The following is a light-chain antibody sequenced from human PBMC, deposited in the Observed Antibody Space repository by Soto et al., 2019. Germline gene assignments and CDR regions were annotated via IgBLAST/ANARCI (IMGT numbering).Light chain of an antibody. CDR1: QNIRSY. CDR3: QESFYAPPT. V-gene: IGKV1-39*01. CDR2: ETS. J-gene: IGKJ1*01. Sequence: DVQMTQAPSSLSASVGERVTITCRASQNIRSYLSWYQQKPGKAPKLLIFETSTLQSGVPSRFTGAGSGTDFTLTISSLQPEGFATYYCQESFYAPPTFGQGTKVDIK.